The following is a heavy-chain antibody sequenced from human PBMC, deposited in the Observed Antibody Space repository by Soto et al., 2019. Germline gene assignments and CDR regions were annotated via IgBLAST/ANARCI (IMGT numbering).Heavy chain of an antibody. Sequence: HVQLVQSGAEVKKPGASVKVSCKASGYTFNNYGTSWVRQAPGQGLEWMGWIGPYNGNTDHAQNFQGRVTMTTDTSTNTAYMELRSLRSDDTALYYCARCYCSVGSCYTCWHFDLWGRGTLVTVSS. CDR3: ARCYCSVGSCYTCWHFDL. J-gene: IGHJ2*01. CDR1: GYTFNNYG. V-gene: IGHV1-18*01. CDR2: IGPYNGNT. D-gene: IGHD2-15*01.